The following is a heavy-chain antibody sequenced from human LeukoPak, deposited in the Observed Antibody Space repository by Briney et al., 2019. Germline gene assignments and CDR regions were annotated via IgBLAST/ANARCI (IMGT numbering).Heavy chain of an antibody. CDR3: ARDPSENAFDI. CDR1: GFSFDAYT. D-gene: IGHD3-3*01. Sequence: GGSLRLSCAASGFSFDAYTMHWVRQAPGKGLEWVANIKQAGSEKYYVDSVKGRFTISRDNAKNSLYLQMNSLRAEDTAVYYCARDPSENAFDIWGQGTMVTVFS. CDR2: IKQAGSEK. J-gene: IGHJ3*02. V-gene: IGHV3-7*01.